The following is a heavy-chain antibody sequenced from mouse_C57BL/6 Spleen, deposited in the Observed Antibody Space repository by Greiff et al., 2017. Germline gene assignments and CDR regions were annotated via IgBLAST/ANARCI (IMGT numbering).Heavy chain of an antibody. J-gene: IGHJ2*01. CDR3: AREADYYGSHYFDY. Sequence: EVQLQQSGPELVKPGASVKISCKASGYTFTDSYMNWVKQSHGKSLEWIGDINPNNGGTSYNQKFKGKATLTVDKSSSTAYMELRSLTSEDSAVYYCAREADYYGSHYFDYWGQGTTLTVSS. D-gene: IGHD1-1*01. V-gene: IGHV1-26*01. CDR1: GYTFTDSY. CDR2: INPNNGGT.